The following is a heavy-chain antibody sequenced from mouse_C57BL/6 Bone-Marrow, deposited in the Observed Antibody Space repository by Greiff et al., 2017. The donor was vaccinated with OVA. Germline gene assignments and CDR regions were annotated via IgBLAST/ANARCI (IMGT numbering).Heavy chain of an antibody. CDR1: GYTFTDYN. CDR2: INPNNGGT. Sequence: VQLQQSGPELVKPGASVKIPCKASGYTFTDYNMDWVKQSHGKSLEWIGDINPNNGGTIYNQKFKGKATLTVDKSSSTAYMELRSLTSEDTAVYYGARLTTVVADYYAMDYWGQGTSVTVSS. V-gene: IGHV1-18*01. J-gene: IGHJ4*01. CDR3: ARLTTVVADYYAMDY. D-gene: IGHD1-1*01.